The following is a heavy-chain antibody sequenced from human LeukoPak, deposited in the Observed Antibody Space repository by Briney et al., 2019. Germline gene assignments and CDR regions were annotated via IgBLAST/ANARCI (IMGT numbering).Heavy chain of an antibody. Sequence: GGSLRLSCAASGFTFSDYYMSWIRQAPGKGLEWGSYISSSSSYTNYADSVKGRFTISRDNAKNSLYLQMNSLRAEDTAVYYCARARGAAARRTFDYWGQGTLVTVSS. CDR2: ISSSSSYT. CDR3: ARARGAAARRTFDY. D-gene: IGHD6-13*01. V-gene: IGHV3-11*06. CDR1: GFTFSDYY. J-gene: IGHJ4*02.